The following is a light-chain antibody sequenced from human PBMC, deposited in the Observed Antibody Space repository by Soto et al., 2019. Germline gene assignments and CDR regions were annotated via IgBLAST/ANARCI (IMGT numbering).Light chain of an antibody. J-gene: IGKJ4*01. Sequence: EIVLTQSPVTLSLSPGERATLSCGASQSVSSSHLAWYQQKPGLAPRLLIYDVSSRATGIPDRFSGSGSGTDFTLTISRLEPEDFAFYYCQHYGSSRLTFGGGTKVDIK. CDR2: DVS. CDR1: QSVSSSH. CDR3: QHYGSSRLT. V-gene: IGKV3D-20*01.